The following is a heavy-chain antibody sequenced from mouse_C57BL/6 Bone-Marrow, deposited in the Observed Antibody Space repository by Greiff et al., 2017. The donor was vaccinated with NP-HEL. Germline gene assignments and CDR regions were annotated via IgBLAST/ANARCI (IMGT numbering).Heavy chain of an antibody. D-gene: IGHD4-1*01. CDR3: TGLGRGRYYFDY. V-gene: IGHV6-3*01. CDR2: IRLKSDNYAT. J-gene: IGHJ2*01. CDR1: GFTFSNYW. Sequence: DVKLVESGGGLVQPGGSMKLSCVASGFTFSNYWMNWVRQSPEKGLEWVAQIRLKSDNYATHYAESVKGRFTISRDDSKSSVYLLMNNLRAEDTGMYYCTGLGRGRYYFDYWGQGTTLTVSS.